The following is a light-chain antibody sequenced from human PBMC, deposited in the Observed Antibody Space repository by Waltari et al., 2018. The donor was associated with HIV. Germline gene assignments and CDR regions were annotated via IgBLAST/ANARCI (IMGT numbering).Light chain of an antibody. Sequence: QSALTQPRSVSGSPGQSVTISCTGSTSNIVNTKYVSCYQHNPGTIPELSIYDGTKRPSGVHDRISVSKAGNTAYLTISGLQAEDEADYYCCSFAGPYSWVFGEGTKLTVL. CDR3: CSFAGPYSWV. CDR2: DGT. J-gene: IGLJ3*02. V-gene: IGLV2-11*01. CDR1: TSNIVNTKY.